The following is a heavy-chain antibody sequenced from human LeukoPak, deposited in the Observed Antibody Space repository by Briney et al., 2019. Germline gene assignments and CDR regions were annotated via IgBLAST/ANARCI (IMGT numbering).Heavy chain of an antibody. D-gene: IGHD6-19*01. V-gene: IGHV3-33*01. CDR3: ARDKAPVIAVAGLFDY. CDR2: IWYDGSNK. CDR1: GFTFSSYG. J-gene: IGHJ4*02. Sequence: GGSLRLSCAASGFTFSSYGMHWVRQAPGKGLEWVAVIWYDGSNKYYADSVKGRFTISRDNSKNTLYLQMNSLRAEDTAVYYCARDKAPVIAVAGLFDYWGQGALVTVSS.